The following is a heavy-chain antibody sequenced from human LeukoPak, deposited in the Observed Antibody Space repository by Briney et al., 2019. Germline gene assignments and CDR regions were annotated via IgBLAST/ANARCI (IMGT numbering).Heavy chain of an antibody. CDR1: GFTFSSYE. V-gene: IGHV3-48*03. Sequence: GGSLRLSCAASGFTFSSYEMNWVRQAPGKGLEWVSYISSSGGTIYYADSVKGRFTISRDNAKNSLYLQMNRLRGEDTAVYDCTRLRYGDYGWGEGNLVTVSS. CDR2: ISSSGGTI. D-gene: IGHD4-17*01. J-gene: IGHJ4*02. CDR3: TRLRYGDYG.